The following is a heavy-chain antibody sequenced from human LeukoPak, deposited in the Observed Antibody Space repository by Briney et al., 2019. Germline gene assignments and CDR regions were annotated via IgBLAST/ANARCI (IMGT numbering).Heavy chain of an antibody. CDR3: AKLRSSVVVAAIHS. J-gene: IGHJ4*02. Sequence: GGSLRLSCAASGFSFSSFAMNWVRQAPGKGLEWVSSISGSGDTAYYADSVKGRFTISRDNPKNIVYLQMSSLRVEDTAIYYCAKLRSSVVVAAIHSWGQGTLVTVSS. CDR2: ISGSGDTA. D-gene: IGHD2-15*01. CDR1: GFSFSSFA. V-gene: IGHV3-23*01.